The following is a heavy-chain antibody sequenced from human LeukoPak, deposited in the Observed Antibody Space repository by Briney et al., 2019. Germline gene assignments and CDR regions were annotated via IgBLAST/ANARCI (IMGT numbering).Heavy chain of an antibody. J-gene: IGHJ4*02. CDR2: IYTSGST. V-gene: IGHV4-4*07. D-gene: IGHD1-20*01. CDR3: AGFNWNGIFDY. CDR1: GCSISSYY. Sequence: SETLSLTFTVAGCSISSYYWSGIRQPAGKGLSWIGRIYTSGSTNYNPSLKSRVTMSVDTSKNQFSLKLSSVTAADTAVYYCAGFNWNGIFDYWGQGTLVTVSS.